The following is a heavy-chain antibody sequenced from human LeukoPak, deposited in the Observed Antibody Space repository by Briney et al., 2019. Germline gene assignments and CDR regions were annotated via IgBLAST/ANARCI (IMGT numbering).Heavy chain of an antibody. J-gene: IGHJ4*02. CDR1: GFNFASNW. CDR3: ARDRGWRSSGYYLYYFDF. D-gene: IGHD3-22*01. Sequence: GGSLRLSCAASGFNFASNWMHWVRQTPGKGLVWVSRINSGGSGTSYADSVEGRFTISRDNAKNTLYLQMNSLRAEDTAVYYCARDRGWRSSGYYLYYFDFWGQGTLVTVSS. CDR2: INSGGSGT. V-gene: IGHV3-74*01.